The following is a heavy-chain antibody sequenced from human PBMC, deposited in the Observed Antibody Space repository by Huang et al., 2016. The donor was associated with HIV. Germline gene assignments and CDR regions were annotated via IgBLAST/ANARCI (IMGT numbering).Heavy chain of an antibody. CDR3: ARAIAVAGTEFDY. J-gene: IGHJ4*02. D-gene: IGHD6-19*01. CDR2: IYYSGGT. CDR1: GGSISSSSYY. V-gene: IGHV4-39*01. Sequence: QLQLQESGPGLVKPSETLSLTCTVSGGSISSSSYYWGWIRQPPGKGLEWIGSIYYSGGTYYNPSLKSRVTIFVDTSKNQFSLKLSSVTAADTAVYYCARAIAVAGTEFDYWGQGTLVTVSS.